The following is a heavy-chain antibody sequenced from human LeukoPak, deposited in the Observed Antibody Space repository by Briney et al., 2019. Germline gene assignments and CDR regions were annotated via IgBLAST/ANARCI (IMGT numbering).Heavy chain of an antibody. D-gene: IGHD6-13*01. V-gene: IGHV3-9*01. J-gene: IGHJ4*02. Sequence: GRSLRLSCAASGLTFDDYAMHWVRQAPGKGLEWVSGISWNSGSIGYADSVKGRFTISRDNAKNSLYLQMNSLRAEDTALYYCAKESSSSWYFDYWGQGTLVTVSS. CDR3: AKESSSSWYFDY. CDR1: GLTFDDYA. CDR2: ISWNSGSI.